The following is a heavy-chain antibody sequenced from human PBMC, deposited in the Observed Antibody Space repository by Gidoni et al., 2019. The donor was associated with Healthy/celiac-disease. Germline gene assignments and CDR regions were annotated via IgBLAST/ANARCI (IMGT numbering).Heavy chain of an antibody. Sequence: QVQLVESGGGVVQPGRSLRLSCAASGFTFSSYAMHGVRQAPGKGLEWVAVISYDGSNKYYADSVNGRVTISRDNSKNTLYLQMNSLRAEDTAVYYCARSYSSGWFSTLLYYYYGMDVWGQGTTVTVSS. V-gene: IGHV3-30*04. CDR1: GFTFSSYA. CDR3: ARSYSSGWFSTLLYYYYGMDV. J-gene: IGHJ6*02. D-gene: IGHD6-19*01. CDR2: ISYDGSNK.